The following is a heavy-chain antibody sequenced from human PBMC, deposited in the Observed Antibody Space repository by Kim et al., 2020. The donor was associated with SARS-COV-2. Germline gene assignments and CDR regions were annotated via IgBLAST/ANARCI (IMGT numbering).Heavy chain of an antibody. J-gene: IGHJ4*02. CDR3: ARGPIWATDY. CDR2: VNPKNGGT. Sequence: ASVKVSCKATGYNFNDYFMHWVRQAPGHGFEWMGWVNPKNGGTIFAQKFQDRVFMTRDSSINTAYMELSRLRSDDTAVYFCARGPIWATDYWGQGTLVAVSS. CDR1: GYNFNDYF. D-gene: IGHD3-16*01. V-gene: IGHV1-2*02.